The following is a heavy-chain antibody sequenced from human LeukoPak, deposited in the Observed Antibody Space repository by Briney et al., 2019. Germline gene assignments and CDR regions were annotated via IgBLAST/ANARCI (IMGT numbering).Heavy chain of an antibody. D-gene: IGHD3-22*01. Sequence: PSETLSLTCTVSGGSISSYYWSWIRQPPGKGLEWIGYIYYSGSTNYNPSLKSRVTISVDTSKNQFSLKLSSVTAADTAVYYRARGSYDSSGYYFDYWGQGTLVTVSS. CDR3: ARGSYDSSGYYFDY. CDR1: GGSISSYY. V-gene: IGHV4-59*01. J-gene: IGHJ4*02. CDR2: IYYSGST.